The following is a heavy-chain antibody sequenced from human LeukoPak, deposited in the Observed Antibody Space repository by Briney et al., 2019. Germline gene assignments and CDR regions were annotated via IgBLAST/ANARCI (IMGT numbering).Heavy chain of an antibody. CDR2: ISSSSYI. CDR1: GFTFSSYS. J-gene: IGHJ4*02. D-gene: IGHD3-10*01. CDR3: ARGRGSGSYYSFHY. Sequence: PGGSLRLSCAASGFTFSSYSMNWVRQAPGKGLEWVSSISSSSYIYYADSVKGRFTISRDNAKNSLYLQMNSLRAEDTAVYYCARGRGSGSYYSFHYWGQGTLVTVSS. V-gene: IGHV3-21*01.